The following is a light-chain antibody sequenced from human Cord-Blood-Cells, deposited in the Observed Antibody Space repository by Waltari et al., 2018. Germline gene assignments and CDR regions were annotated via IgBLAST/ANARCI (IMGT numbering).Light chain of an antibody. V-gene: IGLV2-14*01. Sequence: QSALTQPACVSGSPGQSITISSTGTSRDAGGYNYVSWSQQHPGKAPKLMIYDVSNRPSGVSNRFSGSKSGNTASLTISGLQAEDEADYYCSSYTSSSTYVFGTGTKVTVL. CDR1: SRDAGGYNY. CDR2: DVS. J-gene: IGLJ1*01. CDR3: SSYTSSSTYV.